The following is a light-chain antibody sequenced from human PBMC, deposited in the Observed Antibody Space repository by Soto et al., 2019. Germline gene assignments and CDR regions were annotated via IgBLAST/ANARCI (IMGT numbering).Light chain of an antibody. V-gene: IGLV2-14*03. J-gene: IGLJ1*01. CDR1: SSDVGAYDY. Sequence: QSVLTHPASVSGSPGQSITISCTGTSSDVGAYDYVSWYQQHTDKAPKLMIYEVSNPPSGVSNRFSGSKAVNTATLTIAGLQDEDEDDYYCRSYASRSTGVFGTGTKLTVL. CDR3: RSYASRSTGV. CDR2: EVS.